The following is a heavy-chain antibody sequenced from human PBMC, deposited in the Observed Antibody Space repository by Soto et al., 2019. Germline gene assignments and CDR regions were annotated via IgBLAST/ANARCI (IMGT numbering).Heavy chain of an antibody. CDR1: GFTFSNAW. CDR3: TTVQIADFDY. J-gene: IGHJ4*02. D-gene: IGHD1-1*01. CDR2: IKSKTDGVTT. V-gene: IGHV3-15*01. Sequence: GGSLRLSCAAYGFTFSNAWMSCVSHAQGKGLEWVGRIKSKTDGVTTDYAAPVKGRVTPSRDDSKNTLYLQMNSLKTEHTAEYYCTTVQIADFDYWTQGTLVTASS.